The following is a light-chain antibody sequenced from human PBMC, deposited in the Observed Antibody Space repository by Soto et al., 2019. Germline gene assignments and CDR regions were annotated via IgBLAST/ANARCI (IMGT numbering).Light chain of an antibody. CDR1: SSNIGAGYD. CDR2: GNS. J-gene: IGLJ1*01. Sequence: QSALTQPASVSGAPGQRGTISCTGSSSNIGAGYDVHWYQQLPGTAPKLLIYGNSNRPSGVPDRFSGSKSGTSAYLAITGLQAEDEADYYCQSYDSSLSGYVFGTGTKVTVL. CDR3: QSYDSSLSGYV. V-gene: IGLV1-40*01.